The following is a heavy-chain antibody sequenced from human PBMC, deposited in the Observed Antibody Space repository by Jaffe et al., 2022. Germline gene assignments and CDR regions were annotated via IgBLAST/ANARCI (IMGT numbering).Heavy chain of an antibody. CDR2: ISGSGGST. J-gene: IGHJ5*02. D-gene: IGHD4-17*01. Sequence: EVQLLESGGGLVQPGGSLRLSCAASGFTFSSYAMSWVRQAPGKGLEWVSAISGSGGSTYYADSVKGRFTISRDNSKNTLYLQMNSLRAEDTAVYYCAKDLLTVTTPVYNEQNWFDPWGQGTLVTVSS. CDR3: AKDLLTVTTPVYNEQNWFDP. V-gene: IGHV3-23*01. CDR1: GFTFSSYA.